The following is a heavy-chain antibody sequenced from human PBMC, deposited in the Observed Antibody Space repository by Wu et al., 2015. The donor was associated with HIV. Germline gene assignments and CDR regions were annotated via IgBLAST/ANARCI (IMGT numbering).Heavy chain of an antibody. D-gene: IGHD3-22*01. CDR2: IIPIFGTA. V-gene: IGHV1-69*13. CDR3: ARLNYDSSGYYAVDY. Sequence: QVQLVQSGAEVKKPGSSVKVSCKASGGTFSSYAISWVRQAPGQGLEWMGRIIPIFGTANYAQKFQGRVTITADESTSTAYMELSSLRSEDTAVYYCARLNYDSSGYYAVDYWARERWSPSPQ. J-gene: IGHJ4*02. CDR1: GGTFSSYA.